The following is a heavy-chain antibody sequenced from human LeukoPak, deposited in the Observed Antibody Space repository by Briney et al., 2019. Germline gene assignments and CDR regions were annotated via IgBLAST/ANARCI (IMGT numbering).Heavy chain of an antibody. J-gene: IGHJ6*02. CDR1: GFTFNNYW. V-gene: IGHV3-74*01. CDR3: ARRGTGHGMDV. D-gene: IGHD1-1*01. Sequence: GGSLRLSCAASGFTFNNYWIHWVRQVPGKGLVWVSRINNDGSSASYVDSVKGRFTISRDNAKNTLFLQMDSLRAEDTAVYYCARRGTGHGMDVWGQGTTVIVSS. CDR2: INNDGSSA.